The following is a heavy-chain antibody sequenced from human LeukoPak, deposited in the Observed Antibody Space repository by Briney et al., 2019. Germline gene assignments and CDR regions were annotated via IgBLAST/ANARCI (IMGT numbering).Heavy chain of an antibody. Sequence: ASVKVSCKASGYTFTSYDINWVRQATGQGLEWMGWMNPNSGNTGYAQKFQGRATMTRNTSISTAYMELSSLRSEDTAVYYCARGGLSGYDNDYYYGMDVWGQGTTVTVSS. V-gene: IGHV1-8*01. D-gene: IGHD5-12*01. J-gene: IGHJ6*02. CDR2: MNPNSGNT. CDR1: GYTFTSYD. CDR3: ARGGLSGYDNDYYYGMDV.